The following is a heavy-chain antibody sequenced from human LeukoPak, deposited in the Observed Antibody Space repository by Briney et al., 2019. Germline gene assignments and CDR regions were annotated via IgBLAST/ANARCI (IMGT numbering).Heavy chain of an antibody. CDR3: ARHQGSPFRGVILFDY. Sequence: SETLSLTCTVSGGSISSSSYYWGWIRQPPGKGLEWIGSIYYSGSTYYNPSLKSRVTISVDTSKNQFSLKLSSVTAADTAVYYCARHQGSPFRGVILFDYWGQGTLVTVSP. V-gene: IGHV4-39*01. CDR1: GGSISSSSYY. J-gene: IGHJ4*02. CDR2: IYYSGST. D-gene: IGHD3-16*02.